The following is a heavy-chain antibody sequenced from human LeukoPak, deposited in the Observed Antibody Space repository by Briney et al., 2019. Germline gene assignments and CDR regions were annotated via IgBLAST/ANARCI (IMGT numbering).Heavy chain of an antibody. V-gene: IGHV4-39*07. CDR2: IHYSGNT. CDR1: GGSISSSSYY. Sequence: SETLSLTCTVSGGSISSSSYYWGWIRQPPGKGLEWIESIHYSGNTYYNPSLKSRVTISVDTSKNQFSLKLSSVTAADTAVYYCARRSHYYDSSGYYSVLYWFDPWGQGTLVTVSS. CDR3: ARRSHYYDSSGYYSVLYWFDP. J-gene: IGHJ5*02. D-gene: IGHD3-22*01.